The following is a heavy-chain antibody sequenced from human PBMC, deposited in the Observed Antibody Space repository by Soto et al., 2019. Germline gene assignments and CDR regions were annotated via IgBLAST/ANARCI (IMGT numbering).Heavy chain of an antibody. D-gene: IGHD5-12*01. Sequence: GGSLRLSCAASGFTFNSYSMNWVRQAPGKGLEWVSSISSSSSYIYYADSVKGRFTISRDNAKNSLYLQMNSLRAEDTAVYYCARDRRYSGYDYFQYETREYYYYYGMDVWGQGTTVTVSS. V-gene: IGHV3-21*01. CDR3: ARDRRYSGYDYFQYETREYYYYYGMDV. CDR1: GFTFNSYS. CDR2: ISSSSSYI. J-gene: IGHJ6*02.